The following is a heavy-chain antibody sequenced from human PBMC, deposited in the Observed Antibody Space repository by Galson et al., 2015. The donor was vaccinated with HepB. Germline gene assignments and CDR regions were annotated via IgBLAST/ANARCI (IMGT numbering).Heavy chain of an antibody. CDR3: ARTPKAIAAAGKGGPIDY. CDR1: GFTFNSYN. CDR2: IRSSSSYI. J-gene: IGHJ4*02. D-gene: IGHD6-13*01. V-gene: IGHV3-21*01. Sequence: SLRLSCVASGFTFNSYNMNWVRQAPGKGLEWVSSIRSSSSYISYADSVKGRFTISRDNAKNSLYLQMNSLRAEDTAVYYCARTPKAIAAAGKGGPIDYWGQGTLVTVSS.